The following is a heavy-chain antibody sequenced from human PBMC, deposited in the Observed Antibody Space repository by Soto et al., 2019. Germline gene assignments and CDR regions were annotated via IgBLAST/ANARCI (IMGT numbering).Heavy chain of an antibody. CDR1: GGSFSGYY. CDR2: INHSGST. J-gene: IGHJ6*04. V-gene: IGHV4-34*01. D-gene: IGHD3-3*01. Sequence: PSETLSLTCAVYGGSFSGYYWSWIRQPPGKGLEWIGEINHSGSTNYNPSLKSRVTISVDTSKNQFSLKLSSVTAADTAVYYCARAPYDFWSGSPLDVWGKGTTVTVSS. CDR3: ARAPYDFWSGSPLDV.